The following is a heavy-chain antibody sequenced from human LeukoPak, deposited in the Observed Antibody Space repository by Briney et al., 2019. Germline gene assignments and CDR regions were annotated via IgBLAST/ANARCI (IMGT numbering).Heavy chain of an antibody. V-gene: IGHV3-33*01. J-gene: IGHJ5*02. CDR1: GFTFSSYG. CDR3: AREYGS. Sequence: GGSLRLSCAASGFTFSSYGMHWVRQAPGKGLEWVAVIWYDGSNKYYADSVKGRFTISRDNAKNSLYLQMNSLRAEDTAVYYCAREYGSWGQGTLVTVSS. D-gene: IGHD3-10*01. CDR2: IWYDGSNK.